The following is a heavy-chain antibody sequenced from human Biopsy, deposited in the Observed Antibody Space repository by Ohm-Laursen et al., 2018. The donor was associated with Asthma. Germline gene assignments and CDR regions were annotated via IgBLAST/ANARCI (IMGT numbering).Heavy chain of an antibody. D-gene: IGHD3-22*01. CDR1: GFAVSRDY. J-gene: IGHJ4*02. CDR3: ARGDSSNWSHYYFDY. V-gene: IGHV3-53*01. CDR2: IYSGGTS. Sequence: SLRLSCTAPGFAVSRDYMFWVRQAPGKDLEWVSVIYSGGTSHTADSVRGRFTISRDYSTNTLYLQMHSLRAEDTAVYYCARGDSSNWSHYYFDYWGQGTLVTVSS.